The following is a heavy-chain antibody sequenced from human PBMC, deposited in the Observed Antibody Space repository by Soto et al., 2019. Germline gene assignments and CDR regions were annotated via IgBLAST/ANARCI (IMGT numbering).Heavy chain of an antibody. CDR2: INPSGGSK. CDR3: ARVPYIGPYYYDY. CDR1: GYTFSSYY. D-gene: IGHD3-3*01. Sequence: ASVKVSCKASGYTFSSYYMHWVRQAPGQGLEWKGKINPSGGSKSYAQKFQGRITMTRDTSTSTVYMELSSLISEDTAVYYCARVPYIGPYYYDYWGQGTLVTV. J-gene: IGHJ4*02. V-gene: IGHV1-46*03.